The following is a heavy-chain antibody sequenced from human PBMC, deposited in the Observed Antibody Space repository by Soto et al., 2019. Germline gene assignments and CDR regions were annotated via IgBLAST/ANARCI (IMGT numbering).Heavy chain of an antibody. V-gene: IGHV5-51*01. CDR2: IHPGDSVT. Sequence: GESLKISCKGSGYSFTSYWIGWVRQMPGKGLEWMGIIHPGDSVTRYSPSFQGQVTISADKSISSAYLQWSSLRASDTAIYYRARLSGTASSPYGMDVWGQGTTVTVSS. CDR3: ARLSGTASSPYGMDV. CDR1: GYSFTSYW. D-gene: IGHD6-6*01. J-gene: IGHJ6*02.